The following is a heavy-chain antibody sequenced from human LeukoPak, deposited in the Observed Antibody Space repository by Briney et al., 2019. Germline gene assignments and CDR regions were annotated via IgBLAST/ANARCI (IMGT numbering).Heavy chain of an antibody. CDR3: AKGRGFENYYYYGMDV. CDR2: ISWDSDYK. J-gene: IGHJ6*02. Sequence: GRSLRLSCAASGSTFDDCAMHWVRHVPGKGLEWVSGISWDSDYKGYADSVKGRFTISRDNTKNSLYLQMNSLRVEDTALYFCAKGRGFENYYYYGMDVWGQGTTVTVSS. V-gene: IGHV3-9*01. D-gene: IGHD3-10*01. CDR1: GSTFDDCA.